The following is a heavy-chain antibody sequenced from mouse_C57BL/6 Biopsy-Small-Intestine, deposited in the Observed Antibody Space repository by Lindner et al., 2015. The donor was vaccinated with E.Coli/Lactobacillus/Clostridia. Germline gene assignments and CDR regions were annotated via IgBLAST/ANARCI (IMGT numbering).Heavy chain of an antibody. V-gene: IGHV1-18*01. CDR3: ARRDYDYVAWFAY. J-gene: IGHJ3*01. Sequence: EVQLQESGPELVKPGASVKIPCKASGYTFTDYNMDWVKQSHGKSLEWIGDINPNNGGTIYNQKFKGKATLTVDKSSSTAYMELRGLTSEDTAVYYCARRDYDYVAWFAYWGQGTLATVSA. D-gene: IGHD2-4*01. CDR2: INPNNGGT. CDR1: GYTFTDYN.